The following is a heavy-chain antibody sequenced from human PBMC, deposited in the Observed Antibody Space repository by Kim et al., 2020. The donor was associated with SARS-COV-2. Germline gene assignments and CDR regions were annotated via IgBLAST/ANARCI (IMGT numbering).Heavy chain of an antibody. V-gene: IGHV3-48*03. J-gene: IGHJ6*02. Sequence: GRFTISRDNAKNSLYLQMNSLRAEETAVYYCARDRVLRYFDWSPKRYGMDVWGQGTTVTVSS. CDR3: ARDRVLRYFDWSPKRYGMDV. D-gene: IGHD3-9*01.